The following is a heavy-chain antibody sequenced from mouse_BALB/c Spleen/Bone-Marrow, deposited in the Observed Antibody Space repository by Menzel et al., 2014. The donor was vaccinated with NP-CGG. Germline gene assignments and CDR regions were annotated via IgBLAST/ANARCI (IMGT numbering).Heavy chain of an antibody. CDR2: ISSGGSYT. J-gene: IGHJ2*01. V-gene: IGHV5-6-4*01. CDR3: TREDTNWDFDY. CDR1: GFTFSSYT. D-gene: IGHD4-1*01. Sequence: EVKLVESGGGLVKPGGSLKLSCAASGFTFSSYTMSWVRQTPEKRLEWVATISSGGSYTYYPDGVKGRFTISRDNAKNPLYLQMSSLKSEDTAMYYCTREDTNWDFDYWGQGTTLTVSS.